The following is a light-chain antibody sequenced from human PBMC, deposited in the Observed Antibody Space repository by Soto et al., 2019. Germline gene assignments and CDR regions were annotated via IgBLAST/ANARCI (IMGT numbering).Light chain of an antibody. J-gene: IGKJ1*01. Sequence: EMVMTQSPATLSVSPGERATLSCRASQGVSSNLAWYQQKPGQAPGLLIYGASTRATGVPARFSGSGSGTEFTLTISGLQSEDVAVYYCQQYNNWPPAFGQGTKVEIK. V-gene: IGKV3-15*01. CDR1: QGVSSN. CDR2: GAS. CDR3: QQYNNWPPA.